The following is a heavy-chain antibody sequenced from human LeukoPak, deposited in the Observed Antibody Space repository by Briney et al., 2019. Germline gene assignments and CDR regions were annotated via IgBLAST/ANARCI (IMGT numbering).Heavy chain of an antibody. CDR1: GFTFSSYS. CDR3: AKDGPKVGYFDY. Sequence: GGSLRLSCAASGFTFSSYSMNWVRQAPGKGLEWVSSIGGSSSSIYYADSLKGRFTISRDNSKNTLYLQMNSLRAEDTAVYYCAKDGPKVGYFDYWGQGTLVTVSS. D-gene: IGHD1-26*01. J-gene: IGHJ4*02. CDR2: IGGSSSSI. V-gene: IGHV3-21*01.